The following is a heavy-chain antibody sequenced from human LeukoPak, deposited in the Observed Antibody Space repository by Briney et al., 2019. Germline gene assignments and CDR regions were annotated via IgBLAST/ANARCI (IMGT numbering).Heavy chain of an antibody. CDR1: GFTFSSYS. CDR3: ARGDVVVTAISTDAFDI. J-gene: IGHJ3*02. CDR2: ISSSSSTI. V-gene: IGHV3-48*04. D-gene: IGHD2-21*02. Sequence: GGSLRLSCAASGFTFSSYSMNWVRQAPGKGLEWVSYISSSSSTIYYADSVKGRFTISRDNAKNSLYLQMNSLRAEDTAVYYCARGDVVVTAISTDAFDIWGQGTMVTVSS.